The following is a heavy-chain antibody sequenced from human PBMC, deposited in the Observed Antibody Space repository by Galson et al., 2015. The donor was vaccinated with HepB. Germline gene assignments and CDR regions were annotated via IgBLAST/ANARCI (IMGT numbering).Heavy chain of an antibody. CDR2: INHSGST. V-gene: IGHV4-34*01. CDR1: GGSFSGYY. J-gene: IGHJ6*03. D-gene: IGHD3-10*01. Sequence: TLSLTCAVSGGSFSGYYWSWIRQPPGKGLEWIGEINHSGSTNCNPSLKSRVTISVDTSKNQFSLKVKSVTAADTTIYYCARGVPLYYGSGRRYYYMDVWGKGTTVTVSS. CDR3: ARGVPLYYGSGRRYYYMDV.